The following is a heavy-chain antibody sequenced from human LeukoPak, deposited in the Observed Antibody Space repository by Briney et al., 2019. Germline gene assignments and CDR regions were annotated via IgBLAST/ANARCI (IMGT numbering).Heavy chain of an antibody. D-gene: IGHD2-2*01. CDR2: ISTSSYT. J-gene: IGHJ5*02. CDR1: GFTFSDYY. Sequence: GGSLRLSCAASGFTFSDYYMSWIRQAPGKGLEWVSYISTSSYTNYADSVKGRFTISRHNAKNSQYLQMNSLRAEDTAVYYCARAFRYCSSTSCYLDPWGQGTLVTVSS. CDR3: ARAFRYCSSTSCYLDP. V-gene: IGHV3-11*06.